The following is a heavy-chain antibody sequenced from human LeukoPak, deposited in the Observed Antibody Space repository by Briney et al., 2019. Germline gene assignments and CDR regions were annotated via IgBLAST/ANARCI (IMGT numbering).Heavy chain of an antibody. J-gene: IGHJ2*01. CDR2: IYYSGKP. CDR3: ARHRGVADYDFWSGYSYWYFDL. CDR1: GGSISSSSYY. Sequence: PSETLSLTCTVSGGSISSSSYYWVWIRQPPGKGLEWIGSIYYSGKPYYNPSLKSRLTISVDTSKNQFSLNLSSVTAADTAVFYCARHRGVADYDFWSGYSYWYFDLWGRGTLVAVSS. V-gene: IGHV4-39*01. D-gene: IGHD3-3*01.